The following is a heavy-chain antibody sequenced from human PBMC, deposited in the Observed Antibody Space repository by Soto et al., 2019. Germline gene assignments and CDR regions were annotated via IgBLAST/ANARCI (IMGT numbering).Heavy chain of an antibody. CDR3: ARDTPQSSGWDV. CDR1: GFTLSSYS. J-gene: IGHJ6*02. Sequence: EVQLVESGGGLVQPGGSLRLSCEASGFTLSSYSMNWARQAPGQGQEWVSYISSSSSTIYYADSVKGPFTISRANAKNSLYLQMNSLRDDDTAVYCCARDTPQSSGWDVWGQGTTVTVSS. V-gene: IGHV3-48*02. CDR2: ISSSSSTI.